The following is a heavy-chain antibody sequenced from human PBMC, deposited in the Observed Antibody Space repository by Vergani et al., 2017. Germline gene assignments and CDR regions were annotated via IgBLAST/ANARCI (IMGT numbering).Heavy chain of an antibody. CDR1: GGSISSGDYY. Sequence: QLQLQESGPGLVKPSQTLSLTCTVSGGSISSGDYYWSWIRQPPGKGLEWIGYIYYSGSTNYNPSLKSRVTISVDTSKNQFSLKLSSVTAADTAVYYCARVGVAYDFWSGYRPYNWFDPWGQGTLVTVSS. D-gene: IGHD3-3*01. J-gene: IGHJ5*02. CDR3: ARVGVAYDFWSGYRPYNWFDP. CDR2: IYYSGST. V-gene: IGHV4-61*08.